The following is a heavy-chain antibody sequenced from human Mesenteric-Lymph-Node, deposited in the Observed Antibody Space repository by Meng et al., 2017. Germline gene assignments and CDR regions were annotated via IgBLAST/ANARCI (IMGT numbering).Heavy chain of an antibody. V-gene: IGHV3-74*01. D-gene: IGHD2/OR15-2a*01. CDR1: GFTFSSYW. Sequence: GGSLRLSCAASGFTFSSYWRHWVRQAPGKGLVWVSRINGDGSTTINADFVKGGFTTTRDNAKNTLNLQMNGLGAEDTAVYCCTRHFHWFDPWGQGSLVTVSS. CDR2: INGDGSTT. CDR3: TRHFHWFDP. J-gene: IGHJ5*02.